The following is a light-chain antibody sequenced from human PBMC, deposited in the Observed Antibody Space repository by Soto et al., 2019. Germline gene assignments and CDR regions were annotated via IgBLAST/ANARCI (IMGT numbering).Light chain of an antibody. Sequence: QLVLTQSPSASASLGASVKLTCTLSSGHSSYAIAWHQQQPEKGPRYLMKLNSDGSHSKGDGIPDRFSGSSSGAERYLTIASHQSEDEAAYYCQTWGTGIQVFGGGTTLTVL. J-gene: IGLJ2*01. CDR2: LNSDGSH. CDR1: SGHSSYA. CDR3: QTWGTGIQV. V-gene: IGLV4-69*01.